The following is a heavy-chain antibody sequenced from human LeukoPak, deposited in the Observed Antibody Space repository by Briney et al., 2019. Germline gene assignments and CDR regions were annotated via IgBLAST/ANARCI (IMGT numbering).Heavy chain of an antibody. V-gene: IGHV6-1*01. D-gene: IGHD6-13*01. CDR2: TYYRSKWYN. J-gene: IGHJ4*02. CDR3: ARGKAAYSSRWYHFDY. Sequence: SQTLSLTCAISGDSVSSNSAAWNWIRQSPSRGLEWLGRTYYRSKWYNDYAVSVKSRITINPDTSKNQFSLQLNSVTPEDTAVYYCARGKAAYSSRWYHFDYWGQGTLVTVSS. CDR1: GDSVSSNSAA.